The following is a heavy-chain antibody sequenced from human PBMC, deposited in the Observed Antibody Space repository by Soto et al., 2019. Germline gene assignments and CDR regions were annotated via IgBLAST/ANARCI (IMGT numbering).Heavy chain of an antibody. CDR2: INVFNGDP. Sequence: ASVKVSCKASGYLFTDYGIAWVRQAPGQGLEWMGWINVFNGDPRYAPDVQGRVTMTKDTSTNTASMELRSLRSDDTAVYFCVRVRRGQMDYWGQGSLVTVSS. J-gene: IGHJ4*02. CDR1: GYLFTDYG. D-gene: IGHD3-10*01. V-gene: IGHV1-18*01. CDR3: VRVRRGQMDY.